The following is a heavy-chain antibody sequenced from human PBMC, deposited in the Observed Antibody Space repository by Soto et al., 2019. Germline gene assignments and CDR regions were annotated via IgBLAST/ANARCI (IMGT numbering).Heavy chain of an antibody. D-gene: IGHD2-8*01. V-gene: IGHV1-69*13. Sequence: ASVKVSCKASGGTFSSYAISWVRRAPGQGLEWMGGIIPIFGTANYAQKFQGRVTITADESTSTAYMELSSLRSEDTAVYYCARTFVPKTYYFDYWGQGTLVTVSS. CDR1: GGTFSSYA. CDR3: ARTFVPKTYYFDY. CDR2: IIPIFGTA. J-gene: IGHJ4*02.